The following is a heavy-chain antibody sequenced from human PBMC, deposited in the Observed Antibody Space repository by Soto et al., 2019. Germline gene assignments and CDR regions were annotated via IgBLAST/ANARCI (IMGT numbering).Heavy chain of an antibody. CDR1: GCTFSSYA. CDR3: AKCRGGLNHNFPYFYYMDV. Sequence: GGLLRLSCAASGCTFSSYAMSWVRQAPGKGLEWVSAITGSGDSTYYADSVKGRFTISRDNSKNTMYLQMNSLRAEDTAFYYCAKCRGGLNHNFPYFYYMDVWGKGTTVTVSS. V-gene: IGHV3-23*01. CDR2: ITGSGDST. J-gene: IGHJ6*03. D-gene: IGHD2-15*01.